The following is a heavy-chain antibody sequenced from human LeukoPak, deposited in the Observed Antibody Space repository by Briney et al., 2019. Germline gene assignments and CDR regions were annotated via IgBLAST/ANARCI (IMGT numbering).Heavy chain of an antibody. D-gene: IGHD2-15*01. CDR2: IYYSGST. CDR3: ARCSAVYYGMDV. V-gene: IGHV4-39*01. CDR1: GGSISSSSYY. Sequence: SETLSLTCTVSGGSISSSSYYWGWIRQPPGKGLEWIGSIYYSGSTYYNPSLKSRVTISVDTSKNQFSLKLSSVTAADTAVYYCARCSAVYYGMDVWGQGTTVTVSS. J-gene: IGHJ6*02.